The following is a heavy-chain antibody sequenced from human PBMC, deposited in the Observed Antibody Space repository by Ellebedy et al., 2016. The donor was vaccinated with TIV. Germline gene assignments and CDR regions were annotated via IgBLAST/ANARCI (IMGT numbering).Heavy chain of an antibody. Sequence: PGGSLRLSCAASGFSFRNYWMGWVRQAPGKGLEWVANIYQDGSDKYYVDSVKGRFTISRDNADNSLFLQMNSLRAEDTAVYYCARRGSYGDYAVQINSWFDTWGRGTLVAVSS. D-gene: IGHD4-17*01. CDR2: IYQDGSDK. V-gene: IGHV3-7*01. CDR1: GFSFRNYW. J-gene: IGHJ5*02. CDR3: ARRGSYGDYAVQINSWFDT.